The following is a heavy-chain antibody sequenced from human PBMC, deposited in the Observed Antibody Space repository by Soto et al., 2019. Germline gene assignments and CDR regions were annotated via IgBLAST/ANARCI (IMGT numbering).Heavy chain of an antibody. V-gene: IGHV3-23*01. CDR1: GFTFSSYA. D-gene: IGHD6-13*01. J-gene: IGHJ4*02. CDR3: AKVSSSWYAGFFDL. Sequence: GGSLRLSCAASGFTFSSYAMNWVRQAPGKGLEWVSVISGSGSSTYYADSVKGRFTISRDNSMNTLYLQMKSLGAEDTAVYYCAKVSSSWYAGFFDLWGQGTPVTV. CDR2: ISGSGSST.